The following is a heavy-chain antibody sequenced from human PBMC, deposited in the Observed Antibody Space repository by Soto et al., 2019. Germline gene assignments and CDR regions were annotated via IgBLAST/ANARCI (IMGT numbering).Heavy chain of an antibody. CDR1: GYTFTNYW. V-gene: IGHV5-51*01. CDR2: IYPGDSDT. CDR3: ARYPTLTDYFFHGMDV. Sequence: GESLKISCKGSGYTFTNYWIVWVRQIPGKGLEWVGIIYPGDSDTRYSASFQGQVTISADRSISTAYLQWSSLKGSDTGMYYCARYPTLTDYFFHGMDVWGQGTTVTVSS. J-gene: IGHJ6*02. D-gene: IGHD4-17*01.